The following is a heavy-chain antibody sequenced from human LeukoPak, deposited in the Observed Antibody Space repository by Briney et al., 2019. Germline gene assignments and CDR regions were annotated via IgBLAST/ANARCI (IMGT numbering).Heavy chain of an antibody. CDR1: GYSIRSDYY. V-gene: IGHV4-38-2*02. CDR2: IYHIGRT. CDR3: ARVFGGNSGGAYFDL. J-gene: IGHJ4*02. D-gene: IGHD4-23*01. Sequence: PSETLSLTCSVSGYSIRSDYYWGWIRQPPGKGLEWIETIYHIGRTYYNPSLKNRVPISAEPSKTLFSLNLTSVPAADTAVYYCARVFGGNSGGAYFDLWGRGIQVTVSS.